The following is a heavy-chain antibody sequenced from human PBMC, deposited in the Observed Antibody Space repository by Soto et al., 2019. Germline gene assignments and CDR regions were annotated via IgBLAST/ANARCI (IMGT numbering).Heavy chain of an antibody. CDR1: GYTFTSYY. D-gene: IGHD6-13*01. CDR2: INPSGGST. Sequence: QVQLVQSGAEVKKPGASVKVSCKASGYTFTSYYMHWVRQAPGQGLEWMGIINPSGGSTSYAQKFQGRVXXTXDXXTRTVYMELSSLRSEDTAVYYCARGMAAAPAFFDYWGQGTLVTVSS. J-gene: IGHJ4*02. CDR3: ARGMAAAPAFFDY. V-gene: IGHV1-46*03.